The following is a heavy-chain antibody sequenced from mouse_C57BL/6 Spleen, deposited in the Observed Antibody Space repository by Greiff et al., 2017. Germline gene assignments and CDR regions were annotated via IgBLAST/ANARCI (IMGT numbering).Heavy chain of an antibody. D-gene: IGHD1-1*01. J-gene: IGHJ2*01. Sequence: VQLKESGPELVKPGASVKISCKASGYSFTDYNMNWVKQSNGKSLEWIGVINPNYGTTSYNQKFKGKATLTVDQSSSTAYMQLNSLTSEDSAVYYCAATVVATNYFDYWGQGTTLTVSS. CDR3: AATVVATNYFDY. CDR2: INPNYGTT. V-gene: IGHV1-39*01. CDR1: GYSFTDYN.